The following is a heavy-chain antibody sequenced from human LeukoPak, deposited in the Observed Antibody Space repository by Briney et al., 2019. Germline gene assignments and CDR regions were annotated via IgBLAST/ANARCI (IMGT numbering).Heavy chain of an antibody. J-gene: IGHJ4*02. Sequence: ASVKVSCKASGYTFTSYGISWVRQAPGQGLEWMGWISAYNGNTNYAQKLQGRVTMTTDTSTSTAYMELRSLRSDDTAVYYCARVLRGDILTGYYEYYFDYWGQGTQVTVSS. CDR3: ARVLRGDILTGYYEYYFDY. D-gene: IGHD3-9*01. CDR2: ISAYNGNT. V-gene: IGHV1-18*01. CDR1: GYTFTSYG.